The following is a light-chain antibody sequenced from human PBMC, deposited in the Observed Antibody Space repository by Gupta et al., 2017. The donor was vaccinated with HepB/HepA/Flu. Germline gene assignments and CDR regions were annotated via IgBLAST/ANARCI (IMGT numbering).Light chain of an antibody. CDR3: MNWNRSAGV. V-gene: IGLV5-45*02. CDR1: SGINVGTYR. CDR2: YTTEAER. Sequence: QAVLTQPSSLSASPGASASLTCTLRSGINVGTYRIYWYQQKPGSPPQYLLRYTTEAERQQGSGVPSRSSGSKDVSANAGFLFSSGLQSDDDTYYSCMNWNRSAGVFGGGTKLTV. J-gene: IGLJ2*01.